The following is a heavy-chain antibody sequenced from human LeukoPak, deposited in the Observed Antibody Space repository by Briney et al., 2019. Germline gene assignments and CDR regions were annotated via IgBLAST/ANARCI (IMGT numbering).Heavy chain of an antibody. V-gene: IGHV2-5*01. J-gene: IGHJ3*02. CDR3: AHFGVLRYFDWFREDDFDI. D-gene: IGHD3-9*01. CDR2: IQWNDDK. Sequence: GPTLLKPTQTLTLTFAFSWAALGTIEVRVCWIRQPPGKALEQPTLIQWNDDKRYSASLKSRLSISKDTSRNQRVLTSTNMEPVDTATYYCAHFGVLRYFDWFREDDFDIWGQGTMVTVSS. CDR1: WAALGTIEVR.